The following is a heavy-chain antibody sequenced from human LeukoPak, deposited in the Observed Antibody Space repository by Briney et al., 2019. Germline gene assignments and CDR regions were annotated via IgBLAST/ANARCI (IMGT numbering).Heavy chain of an antibody. V-gene: IGHV1-18*01. J-gene: IGHJ6*03. CDR2: ISAYNGNT. CDR3: ARGEFLEWSNIPPYYYYYMDV. D-gene: IGHD3-3*01. Sequence: GASVKVSCKASGYTFTSYGISWVRQAPGQGLEWMGWISAYNGNTNCAQKLQGRVTITADESTSTAYMELSSLRSEDTAVYYCARGEFLEWSNIPPYYYYYMDVWGKGTTVTVSS. CDR1: GYTFTSYG.